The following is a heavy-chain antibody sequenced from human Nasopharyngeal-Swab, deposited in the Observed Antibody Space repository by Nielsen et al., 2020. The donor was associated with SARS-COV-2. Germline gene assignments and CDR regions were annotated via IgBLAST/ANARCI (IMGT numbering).Heavy chain of an antibody. D-gene: IGHD3-3*01. Sequence: GSLRLSCAVYGGSFSGYYWSWISQPQGKGLEWIGEINHSGSTNYNPSLKSRVTISVDTSKNQFSLKLSSVTAADTAVYYCARSLRITIFGVVIISRWFDPWGQGTLVTVSS. CDR2: INHSGST. CDR3: ARSLRITIFGVVIISRWFDP. J-gene: IGHJ5*02. CDR1: GGSFSGYY. V-gene: IGHV4-34*01.